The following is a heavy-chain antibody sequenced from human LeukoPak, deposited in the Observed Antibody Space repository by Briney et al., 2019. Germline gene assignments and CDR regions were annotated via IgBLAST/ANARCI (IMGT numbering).Heavy chain of an antibody. J-gene: IGHJ4*02. CDR1: GFTVSSNY. V-gene: IGHV3-53*01. D-gene: IGHD3-22*01. CDR3: ARAQYYYDSSGYSYYFDY. Sequence: PGGSLRLSCAASGFTVSSNYMSWVRQAPGKGLEWVSIIYSGGSTFYADSVKGRFTISRDNSKNTLYLQMNSLRAEDTAVYYCARAQYYYDSSGYSYYFDYWGQGTLVTVSS. CDR2: IYSGGST.